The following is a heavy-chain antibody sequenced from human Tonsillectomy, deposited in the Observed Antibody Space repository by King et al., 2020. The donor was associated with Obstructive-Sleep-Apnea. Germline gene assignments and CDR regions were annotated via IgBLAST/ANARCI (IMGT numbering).Heavy chain of an antibody. D-gene: IGHD4-17*01. CDR1: GYSISSGYY. V-gene: IGHV4-38-2*02. J-gene: IGHJ4*02. CDR3: ARIITVTRFDY. CDR2: IYHSGST. Sequence: QLQESGPGLVKPSETLSLTCTVSGYSISSGYYWGWIRQPPGKGLEWIGSIYHSGSTYYNPSLQTRVTISVDTSQNQFSLKVSSVTAADTAVYYCARIITVTRFDYWGQGTLVTVSS.